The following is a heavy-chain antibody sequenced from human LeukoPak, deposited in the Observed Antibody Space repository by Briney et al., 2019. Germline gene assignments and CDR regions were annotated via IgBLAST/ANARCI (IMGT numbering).Heavy chain of an antibody. CDR2: ISGSGGST. Sequence: GGSLRLSCAASGFTFSSYAMDWVRQAPGKGLEWVSTISGSGGSTYYADSVKGRFTISRDNSKNTLYLQMNSLRAEDTAVYYCAKDYYRSGSYYRPLPDWGQGTLVTVSS. V-gene: IGHV3-23*01. CDR3: AKDYYRSGSYYRPLPD. CDR1: GFTFSSYA. D-gene: IGHD3-10*01. J-gene: IGHJ4*02.